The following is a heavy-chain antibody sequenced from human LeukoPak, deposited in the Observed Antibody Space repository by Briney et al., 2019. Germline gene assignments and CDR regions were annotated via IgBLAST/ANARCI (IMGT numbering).Heavy chain of an antibody. J-gene: IGHJ4*01. CDR3: ARGRLGGSGXXXNVLDY. D-gene: IGHD3-10*01. V-gene: IGHV4-59*09. Sequence: SYSGITNYNPSLKSRVXXSVDTSRNQLSLKLSSVTAADTAVYYCARGRLGGSGXXXNVLDYWGXXTXXXVSS. CDR2: SYSGIT.